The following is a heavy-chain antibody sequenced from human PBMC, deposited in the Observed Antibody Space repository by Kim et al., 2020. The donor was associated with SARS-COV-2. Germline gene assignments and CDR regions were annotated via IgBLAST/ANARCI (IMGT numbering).Heavy chain of an antibody. CDR2: IYSGGST. CDR3: ARDTPPGGFGYPHYYYGMDV. V-gene: IGHV3-53*01. D-gene: IGHD3-10*01. Sequence: GGSLRLSCAASGFTVSSNYMSWVRQAPGKGLEWVSVIYSGGSTYYADSVKGRFTISRYNSKNTLYLQMNSLRAEDTAVYYCARDTPPGGFGYPHYYYGMDVWGQGTTVTVSS. CDR1: GFTVSSNY. J-gene: IGHJ6*02.